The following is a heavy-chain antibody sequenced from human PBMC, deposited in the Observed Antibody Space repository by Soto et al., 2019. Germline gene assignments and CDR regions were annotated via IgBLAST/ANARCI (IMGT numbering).Heavy chain of an antibody. CDR1: GYSFASYW. CDR2: IYPGDSDT. J-gene: IGHJ6*02. Sequence: PGESLKISCQGSGYSFASYWIGWVRQMPGKDLEWMGIIYPGDSDTRYSPSFQGQVTISADKSLMTAYLQWTSLKASDTALYYCARTRSFTLGFYYDGMDVWGQVTAVTVSS. V-gene: IGHV5-51*01. CDR3: ARTRSFTLGFYYDGMDV. D-gene: IGHD6-6*01.